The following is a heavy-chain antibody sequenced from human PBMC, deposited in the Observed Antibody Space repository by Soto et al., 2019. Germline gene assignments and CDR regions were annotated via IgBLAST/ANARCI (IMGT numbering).Heavy chain of an antibody. CDR1: GGSVNSDNYY. J-gene: IGHJ4*02. V-gene: IGHV4-61*01. CDR3: AREFSNTPEAFDS. D-gene: IGHD3-3*02. CDR2: IYHTGRT. Sequence: QVQLQESGPGLVKPSETLSLTCTVSGGSVNSDNYYWSWIRQPPGKGLEWIGYIYHTGRTNYNPSLESRITISLATSKNQFSLTLSSVTAADTALFYCAREFSNTPEAFDSWGQGALVTVSS.